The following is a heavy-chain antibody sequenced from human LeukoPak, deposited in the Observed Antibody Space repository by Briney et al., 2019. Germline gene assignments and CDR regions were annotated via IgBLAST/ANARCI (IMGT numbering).Heavy chain of an antibody. CDR3: ARCEELLGLLP. D-gene: IGHD1-26*01. CDR1: GGSFSGYY. Sequence: SETLSLTCAVYGGSFSGYYWSWIRQPPGKGLEWIGEINHSGNTNYNPSLKSRVTISVDTSKNQFSLKLSSVTAADTAVYYCARCEELLGLLPWGQGTLVTVSS. V-gene: IGHV4-34*01. CDR2: INHSGNT. J-gene: IGHJ4*02.